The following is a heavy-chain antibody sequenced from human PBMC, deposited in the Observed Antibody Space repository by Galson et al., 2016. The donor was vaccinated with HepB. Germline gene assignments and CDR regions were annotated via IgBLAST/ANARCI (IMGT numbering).Heavy chain of an antibody. J-gene: IGHJ3*02. CDR1: GFTFNNYD. Sequence: SLRLSCAASGFTFNNYDMHWVRQAPGKGLEWVAVIWYDGSNKYYADSVKGRFTISRDNSKNTLYLQMNNLRAEDTAMYYCARVSRKRLHSFAIWGQGTMVTVSS. V-gene: IGHV3-33*01. D-gene: IGHD1-1*01. CDR2: IWYDGSNK. CDR3: ARVSRKRLHSFAI.